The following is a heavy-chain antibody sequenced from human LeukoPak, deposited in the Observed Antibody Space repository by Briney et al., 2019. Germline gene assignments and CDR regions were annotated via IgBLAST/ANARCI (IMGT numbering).Heavy chain of an antibody. CDR1: GGTFSRNA. CDR3: ATRDADYEYYFDY. J-gene: IGHJ4*02. V-gene: IGHV1-69*01. D-gene: IGHD4-17*01. CDR2: IIPIFGTA. Sequence: SVKVSCKASGGTFSRNAISWVRQAPGQGLEWMGGIIPIFGTANYAQKFQGRVTITADESTTTVYMEMRSLTSEDTAIFYCATRDADYEYYFDYWGQGTLVTVSS.